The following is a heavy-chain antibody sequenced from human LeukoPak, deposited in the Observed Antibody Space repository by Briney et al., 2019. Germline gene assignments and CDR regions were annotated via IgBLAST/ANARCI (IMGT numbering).Heavy chain of an antibody. D-gene: IGHD3-3*01. CDR1: GGSLSGYY. Sequence: SETLSLTCAVYGGSLSGYYWSWIRQPPGKGLEWIGEINHSGSTNYNPSLKSRVTTSVDTSKNQFSLKLSSVTAADTAVYYCARGENYDFWSGYYYYYMDVWGKGTTVTVSS. V-gene: IGHV4-34*01. CDR3: ARGENYDFWSGYYYYYMDV. J-gene: IGHJ6*03. CDR2: INHSGST.